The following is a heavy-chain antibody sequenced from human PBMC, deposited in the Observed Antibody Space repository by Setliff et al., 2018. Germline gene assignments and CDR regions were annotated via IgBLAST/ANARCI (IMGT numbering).Heavy chain of an antibody. D-gene: IGHD4-17*01. J-gene: IGHJ4*02. CDR3: ARQIDYGDFQYFDY. V-gene: IGHV4-59*10. CDR2: IYTSGST. CDR1: GGSFSGYY. Sequence: SETLSLTCAVYGGSFSGYYWSWIRQPAGKGLEWIGRIYTSGSTNYNPSLKSRVTISVDTSKNQLSLKLNSVTAADTAVYYCARQIDYGDFQYFDYWGQGTLVTVSS.